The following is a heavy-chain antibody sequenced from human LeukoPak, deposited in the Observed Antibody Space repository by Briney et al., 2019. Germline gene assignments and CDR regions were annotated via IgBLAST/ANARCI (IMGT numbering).Heavy chain of an antibody. V-gene: IGHV1-69*06. CDR2: IIPIFGTA. Sequence: ASVKVTRKASGCTFSSYAISWVRQAPAQGLDWMGVIIPIFGTANYAHKFQGRVTITADKSTSTAYMELSSLRSEDTAVYYCASSRSSGWQFDYWGQGTLVTVSS. CDR1: GCTFSSYA. CDR3: ASSRSSGWQFDY. J-gene: IGHJ4*02. D-gene: IGHD6-19*01.